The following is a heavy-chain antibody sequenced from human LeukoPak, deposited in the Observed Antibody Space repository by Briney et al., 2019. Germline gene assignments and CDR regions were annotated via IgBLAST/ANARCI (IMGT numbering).Heavy chain of an antibody. CDR2: INHSGST. CDR3: ARVRGCSSTSCYFYYYYYMGV. CDR1: GGSFSGYY. J-gene: IGHJ6*03. Sequence: SETLSLTCAVYGGSFSGYYWSWIRQPPGKGLEWIGEINHSGSTNYNPSLKSRVTISVDTSKNQFSLKLSSVTAADTAVYYCARVRGCSSTSCYFYYYYYMGVWGKGTTVTVSS. V-gene: IGHV4-34*01. D-gene: IGHD2-2*01.